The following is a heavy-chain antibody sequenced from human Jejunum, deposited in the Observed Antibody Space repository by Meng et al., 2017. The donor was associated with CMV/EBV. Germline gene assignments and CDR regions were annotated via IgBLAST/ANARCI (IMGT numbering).Heavy chain of an antibody. CDR3: ARESGSYYWFDP. J-gene: IGHJ5*02. V-gene: IGHV4-59*12. CDR2: NYYSGST. D-gene: IGHD1-26*01. CDR1: GGSISTYY. Sequence: QVPLQESGPGLVKPSETLSLTGAVSGGSISTYYWSWIRKPPGKGLELIGNNYYSGSTNYNPSLKSRLTMSVDLAKNQISLKLSSVTAADTAVYYCARESGSYYWFDPWGQGTLVTVSS.